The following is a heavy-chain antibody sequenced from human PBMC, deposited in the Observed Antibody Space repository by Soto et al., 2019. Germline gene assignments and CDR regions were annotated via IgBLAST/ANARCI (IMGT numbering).Heavy chain of an antibody. Sequence: GGSLRLSCAASGFTFSSNWRHWVRQAPGKGLVWVSRINSDGGSTSYADSVKGRFTISRDNAKNTLYLQMNSLRAEDTAVYYCARGTRSVRNHAFDIWGQGTMVTVSS. V-gene: IGHV3-74*01. J-gene: IGHJ3*02. CDR3: ARGTRSVRNHAFDI. CDR2: INSDGGST. CDR1: GFTFSSNW. D-gene: IGHD2-15*01.